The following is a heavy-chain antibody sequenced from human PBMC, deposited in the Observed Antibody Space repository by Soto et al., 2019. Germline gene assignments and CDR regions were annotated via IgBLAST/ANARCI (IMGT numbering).Heavy chain of an antibody. J-gene: IGHJ5*02. Sequence: PSDTLSLTCTVSGGSISSGSYCWSWIRQHPGKGLGWIGYIYYSGSTYYNPSLKSRVNISVDTPKNQFSLNLSSVTAADTAVYYCAREEAVAIARWFDPWGQGTLVTVSS. CDR1: GGSISSGSYC. CDR2: IYYSGST. D-gene: IGHD6-19*01. CDR3: AREEAVAIARWFDP. V-gene: IGHV4-31*03.